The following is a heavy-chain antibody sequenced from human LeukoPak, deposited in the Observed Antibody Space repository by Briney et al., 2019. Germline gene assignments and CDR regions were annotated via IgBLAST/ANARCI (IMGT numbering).Heavy chain of an antibody. CDR1: GFTVSSNY. D-gene: IGHD6-19*01. V-gene: IGHV3-53*01. Sequence: GGSLRLSCAASGFTVSSNYMSGVRQAPGKGLEWVSVIYSGGSTYYADSVKGRFTISRDNSKNTLYLQMNSLRAEDTAVYYCARALRYSSGSYYFDYWGQGTLVTVSS. CDR3: ARALRYSSGSYYFDY. CDR2: IYSGGST. J-gene: IGHJ4*02.